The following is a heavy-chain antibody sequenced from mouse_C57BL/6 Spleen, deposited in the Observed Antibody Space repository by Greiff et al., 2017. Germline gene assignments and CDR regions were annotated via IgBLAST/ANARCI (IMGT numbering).Heavy chain of an antibody. V-gene: IGHV1-18*01. Sequence: EVQLQQSGPELVKPGASVKIPCKASGYTFTDYNMDWVKQSHGKSLEWIGDINPNNGGTIYNQKFKGKATLTVDKSSSTAYMELRSLTSEGTAVYYCARRGYDYDGHYYAMDYWGQGTSVTVSS. CDR3: ARRGYDYDGHYYAMDY. CDR1: GYTFTDYN. J-gene: IGHJ4*01. CDR2: INPNNGGT. D-gene: IGHD2-4*01.